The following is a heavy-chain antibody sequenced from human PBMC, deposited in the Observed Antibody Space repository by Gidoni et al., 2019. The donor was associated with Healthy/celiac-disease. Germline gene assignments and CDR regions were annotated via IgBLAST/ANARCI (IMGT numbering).Heavy chain of an antibody. J-gene: IGHJ5*02. CDR3: ARGDWLAPYNWFDP. D-gene: IGHD6-19*01. Sequence: QVQLVQSGSALKTPGASVKVSCKASGYTFTSYAMNWVRQAPGQGLEWMGWINTNTGNPTYAQGFTVRFVFSLDTSVSTAYLQICSLKAEDTAVYYWARGDWLAPYNWFDPWGQGTLVTVSS. V-gene: IGHV7-4-1*01. CDR1: GYTFTSYA. CDR2: INTNTGNP.